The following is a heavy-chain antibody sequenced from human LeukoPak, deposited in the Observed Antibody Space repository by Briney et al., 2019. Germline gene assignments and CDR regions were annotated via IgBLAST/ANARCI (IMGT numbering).Heavy chain of an antibody. V-gene: IGHV4-30-4*01. CDR1: GGSISSGDYY. D-gene: IGHD3-10*01. CDR2: IYYSGST. J-gene: IGHJ4*02. Sequence: SRTLSLTCTVSGGSISSGDYYWSWIRQPPGKGLEWIGYIYYSGSTYYNPSLKSRVTISVDTSKNQFSLKLSSVTAADTAVYYCARAGRGRILWFGELFHPFDYWGQGTLVTVSS. CDR3: ARAGRGRILWFGELFHPFDY.